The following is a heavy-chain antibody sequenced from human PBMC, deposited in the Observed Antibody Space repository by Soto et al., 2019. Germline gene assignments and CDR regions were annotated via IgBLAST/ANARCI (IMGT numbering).Heavy chain of an antibody. Sequence: SETLSLTCAVYGGSFSGYYWSWIRQPPGKGLEWIGEINHSGSTNYNPSLKSRVTISVDTSKNQFSLKLSSVTAADTAVYYCARLVSEVGYYYYYMDVWGKGTTVTVSS. CDR2: INHSGST. CDR3: ARLVSEVGYYYYYMDV. J-gene: IGHJ6*03. V-gene: IGHV4-34*01. CDR1: GGSFSGYY. D-gene: IGHD2-8*01.